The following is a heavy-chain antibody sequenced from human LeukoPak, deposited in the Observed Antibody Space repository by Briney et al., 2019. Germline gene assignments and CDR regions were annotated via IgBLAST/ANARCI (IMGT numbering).Heavy chain of an antibody. J-gene: IGHJ4*02. CDR2: ISYDGSNK. V-gene: IGHV3-30*04. CDR3: ARDFFSTVTNLDY. CDR1: GFTFSSYA. D-gene: IGHD4-17*01. Sequence: PGGSLRLSCAASGFTFSSYAMHWVRQAPGKGLEWVAVISYDGSNKYYADSVKGRFTISRDKSKNTLYLQMNSLRAEDTAVYYCARDFFSTVTNLDYWGQGTLVTVSS.